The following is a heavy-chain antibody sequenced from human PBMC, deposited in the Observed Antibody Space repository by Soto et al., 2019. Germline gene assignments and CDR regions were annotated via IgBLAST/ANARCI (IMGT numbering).Heavy chain of an antibody. CDR1: GYSFEGYG. V-gene: IGHV3-49*03. CDR2: IRSSSYGGAA. CDR3: TRIYGSETYLPDF. J-gene: IGHJ4*02. D-gene: IGHD3-10*01. Sequence: EVQLVESGGGLEQPGQSLRLSCKTSGYSFEGYGVSWFRRAPGKGLEWVALIRSSSYGGAADYAASVMGRFTMSRDEPRSIAYLQMNSLKIEDTAVYYCTRIYGSETYLPDFWGQGTLVTVSS.